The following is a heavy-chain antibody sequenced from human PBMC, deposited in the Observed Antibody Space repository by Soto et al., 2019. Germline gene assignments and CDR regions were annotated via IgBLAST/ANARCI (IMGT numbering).Heavy chain of an antibody. D-gene: IGHD5-18*01. V-gene: IGHV3-23*01. Sequence: EVQLLESGGGLVQPGGSLRLSCAASEFSFGGYAMSWVRQAPGKGLEWVSSISGSGASAFYAASVRGQFTISRDNTGNTVSLQMNSLRAEDTALYYCAKGSRGYTTYYFDYWGQGTRITVSS. CDR1: EFSFGGYA. CDR2: ISGSGASA. CDR3: AKGSRGYTTYYFDY. J-gene: IGHJ4*02.